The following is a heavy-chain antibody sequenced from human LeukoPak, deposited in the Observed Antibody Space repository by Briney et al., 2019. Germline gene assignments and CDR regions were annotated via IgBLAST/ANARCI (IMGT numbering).Heavy chain of an antibody. CDR2: IYYSGST. V-gene: IGHV4-59*01. CDR1: GGSISSYY. D-gene: IGHD1-26*01. Sequence: PSETLSLTCTVSGGSISSYYWSWIRQPPGKGLEWIGYIYYSGSTNYNPSLKSRVTISVDTSKNQFSLKLSSVTAADTAVYYCARSLSWELLGELSFDYWGQGTLVTVSS. CDR3: ARSLSWELLGELSFDY. J-gene: IGHJ4*02.